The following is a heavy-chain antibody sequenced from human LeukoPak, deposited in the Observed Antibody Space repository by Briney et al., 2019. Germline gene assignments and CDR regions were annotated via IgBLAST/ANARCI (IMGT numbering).Heavy chain of an antibody. V-gene: IGHV3-7*01. CDR3: AREDGYCSGGNCYSYFDS. CDR2: IKKTGSET. J-gene: IGHJ4*02. D-gene: IGHD2-15*01. Sequence: GGSLRLSRAASGFTFSHFWTSWVRQAPGKGLEWVAYIKKTGSETYYVDSVKGRFTITRDNTRSSLFLQMYSLRAEDTAVYFCAREDGYCSGGNCYSYFDSWGQGTLVTVSS. CDR1: GFTFSHFW.